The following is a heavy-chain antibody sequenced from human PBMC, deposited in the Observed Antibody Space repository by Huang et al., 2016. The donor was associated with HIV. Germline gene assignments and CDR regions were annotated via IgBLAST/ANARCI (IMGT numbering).Heavy chain of an antibody. CDR2: ISHGNGNT. CDR3: AREFVIFGAPLWPAY. Sequence: QVQLVQSGAEVKKPGASVKVSCKASGYSFNTYALHWVRQAPGRRLEWMGWISHGNGNTNYSQEFQGRGTITRDTSASTVYMEVSSLTFEDTAVYYCAREFVIFGAPLWPAYWGQGTLISVSS. J-gene: IGHJ4*02. CDR1: GYSFNTYA. D-gene: IGHD2-21*01. V-gene: IGHV1-3*01.